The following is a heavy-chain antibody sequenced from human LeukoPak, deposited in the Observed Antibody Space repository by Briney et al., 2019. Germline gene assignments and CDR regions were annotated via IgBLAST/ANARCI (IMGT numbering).Heavy chain of an antibody. CDR3: AKASTAPAHYPHYFAY. V-gene: IGHV3-23*01. Sequence: GGSLRLFCAASGFNFSNFAMVWVRQAPGKGLEWVSSISGTVDKTYYTDSVKGRFTISRDNSKNTLYLQMNSLRAEDTAIYYCAKASTAPAHYPHYFAYWGQGTLVTVSS. CDR2: ISGTVDKT. D-gene: IGHD2-15*01. CDR1: GFNFSNFA. J-gene: IGHJ4*02.